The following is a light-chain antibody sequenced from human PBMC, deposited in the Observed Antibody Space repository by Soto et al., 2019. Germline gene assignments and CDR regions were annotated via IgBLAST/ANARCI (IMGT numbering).Light chain of an antibody. V-gene: IGKV3-11*01. CDR2: GAF. CDR1: PSVTNF. Sequence: EIVLTQSPATLSLSPGERATLSCRASPSVTNFLAWYQQKPGQAPRLLIYGAFNRATGIPARFSGSESGTDFNLTISSLEPEDSAVYYCQQRNVWPPVTFGQGTRLEIK. CDR3: QQRNVWPPVT. J-gene: IGKJ5*01.